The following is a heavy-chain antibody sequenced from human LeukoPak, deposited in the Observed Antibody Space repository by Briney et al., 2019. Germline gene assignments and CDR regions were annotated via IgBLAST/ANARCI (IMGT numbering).Heavy chain of an antibody. CDR3: ARERGGSWYFFVD. Sequence: PGGSLRPSCAAPGFTFSSYEMNWVRQAPGKGLEWVSYISSSGSTIYYADSVKGRFTISRDNAKNSLYLQMNSLRAEDTAVYYCARERGGSWYFFVDWGQGTLVTVSS. D-gene: IGHD6-13*01. V-gene: IGHV3-48*03. J-gene: IGHJ4*02. CDR2: ISSSGSTI. CDR1: GFTFSSYE.